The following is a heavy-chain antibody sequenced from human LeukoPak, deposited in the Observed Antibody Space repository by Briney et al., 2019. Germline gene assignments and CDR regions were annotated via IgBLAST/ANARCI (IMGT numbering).Heavy chain of an antibody. D-gene: IGHD3-22*01. Sequence: AGGSLRLSCAASGFTFSCYSMNWVRQAPGKGLEWVSSISSSSSYIYYADSVKGRFTISRDNAKNSLYLQMNSLRAEDTAVYYCARDPEYYDSSGYGDYWGQGTLVTVSS. CDR1: GFTFSCYS. CDR2: ISSSSSYI. J-gene: IGHJ4*02. V-gene: IGHV3-21*01. CDR3: ARDPEYYDSSGYGDY.